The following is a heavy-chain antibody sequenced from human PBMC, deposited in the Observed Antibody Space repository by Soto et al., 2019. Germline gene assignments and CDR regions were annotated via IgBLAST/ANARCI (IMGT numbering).Heavy chain of an antibody. CDR1: GGSISGSISSWDW. J-gene: IGHJ6*02. V-gene: IGHV4-4*02. CDR2: INNSGRS. Sequence: SETLSLTCAVSGGSISGSISSWDWWSWVRQPPGKGLEWIGQINNSGRSNYNPSLRSRVTISVDKSKNQFSLKLSSVTAADTAVYYCARVGYCSGGGCYPVYYGMDVWGQGTTVTVSS. CDR3: ARVGYCSGGGCYPVYYGMDV. D-gene: IGHD2-15*01.